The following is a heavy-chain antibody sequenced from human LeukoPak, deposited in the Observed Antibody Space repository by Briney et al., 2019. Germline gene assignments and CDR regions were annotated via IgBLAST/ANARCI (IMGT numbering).Heavy chain of an antibody. CDR3: ARGPDGSYYFDY. J-gene: IGHJ4*02. CDR1: GFTFSSYA. Sequence: GGSLRLSCAASGFTFSSYAMHWVRQAPGKGLEWVAVISYDGSNKYYADSVKGRFTISRDNSKNTLYLQMNSLRSEDTAVYYCARGPDGSYYFDYWGQGALVTVSS. V-gene: IGHV3-30-3*01. CDR2: ISYDGSNK. D-gene: IGHD1-26*01.